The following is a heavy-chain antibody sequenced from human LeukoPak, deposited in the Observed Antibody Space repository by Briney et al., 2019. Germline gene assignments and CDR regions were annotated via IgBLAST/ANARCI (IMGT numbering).Heavy chain of an antibody. V-gene: IGHV1-24*01. CDR2: FDPEDGET. CDR1: GYTLTELS. J-gene: IGHJ4*02. CDR3: ATKAPHYYDSSGYSD. Sequence: ASVKVSCKVSGYTLTELSMHWVRQAPGKGLEWMGGFDPEDGETIYAQKFQGRVTMTEDTSTDTAYMELSSLRSEDTAVYYCATKAPHYYDSSGYSDWGQGTLVTVSS. D-gene: IGHD3-22*01.